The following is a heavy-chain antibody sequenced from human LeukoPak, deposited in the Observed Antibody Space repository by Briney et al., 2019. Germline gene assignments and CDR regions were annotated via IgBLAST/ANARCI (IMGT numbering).Heavy chain of an antibody. D-gene: IGHD3-22*01. J-gene: IGHJ4*02. CDR1: GFTFSSYS. Sequence: GGSLRLSCAASGFTFSSYSMNWVRQARGKGLEWVSSISSSSSYIYYADSVKGRFTISRDNAKNSLYLQMNSLRAEDTAVYYCARTDYYDSSGYPPPPHPFDYWGQGTLVTVSS. CDR3: ARTDYYDSSGYPPPPHPFDY. V-gene: IGHV3-21*01. CDR2: ISSSSSYI.